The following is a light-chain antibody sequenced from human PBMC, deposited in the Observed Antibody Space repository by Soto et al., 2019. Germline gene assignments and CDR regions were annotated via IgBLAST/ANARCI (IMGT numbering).Light chain of an antibody. CDR2: TND. CDR1: SSNIGTSS. CDR3: AVWDDSLNGHV. J-gene: IGLJ1*01. V-gene: IGLV1-44*01. Sequence: AVVTQPPSASGTPGQTVTISCSGSSSNIGTSSVHWYKHLPGTAPKPLIYTNDQRPSGVPDRFSGSKSGTSASLAISGLQSEDEADYYCAVWDDSLNGHVFGAGTKVTVL.